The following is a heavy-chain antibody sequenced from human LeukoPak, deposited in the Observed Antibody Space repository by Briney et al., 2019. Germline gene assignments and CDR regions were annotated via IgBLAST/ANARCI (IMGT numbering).Heavy chain of an antibody. CDR3: ARDLSIAAAGY. Sequence: GASVKVSCKASGYTFTGYYMHWVRQAPGQGLEWMGWINPNSGGTNYAQKFQGRVTMTRDTSTGTAYMELRSLRSDDTAVYYCARDLSIAAAGYWGQGTLVTVSS. CDR1: GYTFTGYY. CDR2: INPNSGGT. D-gene: IGHD6-13*01. V-gene: IGHV1-2*02. J-gene: IGHJ4*02.